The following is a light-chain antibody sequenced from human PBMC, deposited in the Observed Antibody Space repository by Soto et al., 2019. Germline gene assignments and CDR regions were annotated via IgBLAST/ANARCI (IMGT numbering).Light chain of an antibody. CDR2: GAS. CDR1: QSVSSN. Sequence: EIVMTQSPATLSVSPGERATLSCRASQSVSSNLAWYQQKPGQAPMLLIYGASTSATGIPARFSGSGSGTEFTLTISSLQSEDFAVYYCQQYNNWPPMYTFGQGTKLEIK. V-gene: IGKV3-15*01. CDR3: QQYNNWPPMYT. J-gene: IGKJ2*01.